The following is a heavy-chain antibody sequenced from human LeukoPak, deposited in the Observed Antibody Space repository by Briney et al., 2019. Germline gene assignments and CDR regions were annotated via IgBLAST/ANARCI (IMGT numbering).Heavy chain of an antibody. Sequence: PGGSLRLSCAASGFTVSSNHMSWVRQAPGKGLEWVSVIYSGGTTYYADSVKGRFTISRDNSKNTVYLQMNSLRAEDTAVYYCARDQTSTAQRGFDYWGQGTLVTISS. CDR2: IYSGGTT. J-gene: IGHJ4*02. V-gene: IGHV3-66*02. CDR1: GFTVSSNH. D-gene: IGHD2-2*01. CDR3: ARDQTSTAQRGFDY.